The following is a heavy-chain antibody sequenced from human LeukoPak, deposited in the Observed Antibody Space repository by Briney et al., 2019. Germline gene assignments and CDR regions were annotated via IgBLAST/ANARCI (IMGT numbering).Heavy chain of an antibody. D-gene: IGHD3-3*01. V-gene: IGHV1-8*01. Sequence: ASVKVSCKASGYTFTSYDINWVRQATGQGLEWMGWMNPNSGNTGYAQKFQGRVTMTRNTSISTAYMELSSLRSEDTAVYYCAREKSSRVFRFLNYYGMDVWGQGTTVTVSS. J-gene: IGHJ6*02. CDR2: MNPNSGNT. CDR1: GYTFTSYD. CDR3: AREKSSRVFRFLNYYGMDV.